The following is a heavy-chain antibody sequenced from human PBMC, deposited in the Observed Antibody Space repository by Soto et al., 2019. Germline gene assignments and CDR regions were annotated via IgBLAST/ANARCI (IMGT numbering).Heavy chain of an antibody. CDR1: GFTFRNYA. CDR3: AIRVVDRGVNS. Sequence: DVQVLESGGGLVQPGGSLRLSCAASGFTFRNYAMTWVRQAPGQGLEYVSSITDSGSSTYYAGSVKGRFAISRDNSKNTLYLQMNRLRAEDTAVYYCAIRVVDRGVNSWGQGTLVTVSS. CDR2: ITDSGSST. D-gene: IGHD2-8*01. V-gene: IGHV3-23*01. J-gene: IGHJ4*02.